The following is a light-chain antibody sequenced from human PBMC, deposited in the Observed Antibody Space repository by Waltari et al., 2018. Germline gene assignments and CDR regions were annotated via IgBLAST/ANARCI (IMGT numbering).Light chain of an antibody. CDR3: YSFAGSSKWV. CDR2: EVG. V-gene: IGLV2-8*01. J-gene: IGLJ3*02. Sequence: QSALTQPPSASGSPGQSVTISCTGTSSDVGGYHYVSWYQQHPGKAPKLMIYEVGERPSGVPDRFSGSKSGNTTSLTVSGLQAEDEADYYCYSFAGSSKWVFGGGTKLTVL. CDR1: SSDVGGYHY.